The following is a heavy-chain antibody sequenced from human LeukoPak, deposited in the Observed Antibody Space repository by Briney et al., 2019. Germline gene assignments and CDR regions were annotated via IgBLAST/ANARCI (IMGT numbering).Heavy chain of an antibody. CDR3: ARRTVTDDWFFDL. CDR2: IYPGDSDT. V-gene: IGHV5-51*01. J-gene: IGHJ2*01. CDR1: GYSFTSYW. D-gene: IGHD4-17*01. Sequence: RESLKISCKGSGYSFTSYWIGWVRQMPGKGLEWMGIIYPGDSDTRYSPSFQGQVTISADKSISTAYLQWSSLKASDTAIYYCARRTVTDDWFFDLWGRGTLVTVSS.